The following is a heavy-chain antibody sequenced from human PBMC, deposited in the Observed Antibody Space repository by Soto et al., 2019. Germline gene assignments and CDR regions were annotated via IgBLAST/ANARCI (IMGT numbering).Heavy chain of an antibody. D-gene: IGHD3-3*01. Sequence: QVQLQESGPGLVKPSETLSLTCTVSGGSVSSGSYYWSWIRQPPGKGLEWIGYIYYSGSTNYNPSLESRVTISADTSKTQFSLKLSSVTAADTAVYYCARVSLGYDFWNQPRAGMDVWGQGTTVTVSS. CDR3: ARVSLGYDFWNQPRAGMDV. CDR2: IYYSGST. CDR1: GGSVSSGSYY. J-gene: IGHJ6*02. V-gene: IGHV4-61*01.